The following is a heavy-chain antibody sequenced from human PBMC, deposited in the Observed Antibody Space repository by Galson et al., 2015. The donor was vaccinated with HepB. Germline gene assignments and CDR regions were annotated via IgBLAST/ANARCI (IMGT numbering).Heavy chain of an antibody. CDR2: ISGNGGTT. CDR1: GFTFSSYA. V-gene: IGHV3-23*01. CDR3: VKDDYYDSSGLWGGIF. D-gene: IGHD3-22*01. J-gene: IGHJ4*02. Sequence: SLRLSCAASGFTFSSYAMNWVRQAPGKGLEWVSGISGNGGTTYYADSVKGRFTISRDKSKNTLYLQMNSLRVEDTALYYCVKDDYYDSSGLWGGIFWGQGTLVTVSS.